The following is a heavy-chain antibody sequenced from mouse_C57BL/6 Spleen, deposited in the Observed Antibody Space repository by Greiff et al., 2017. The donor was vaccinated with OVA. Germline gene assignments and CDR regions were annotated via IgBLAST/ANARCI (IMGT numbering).Heavy chain of an antibody. D-gene: IGHD1-1*01. CDR1: GYTFTNYW. J-gene: IGHJ1*03. Sequence: QVQLKESGAELVRPGTSVKMSCKASGYTFTNYWIGWAKQRPGHGLEWIGDIYPGGGYTNYNEKFKGKATLTADKSSSTAYMQFSSLTSEDSAIYYCARTLRRWYFDVWGTGTTVTVSS. CDR2: IYPGGGYT. CDR3: ARTLRRWYFDV. V-gene: IGHV1-63*01.